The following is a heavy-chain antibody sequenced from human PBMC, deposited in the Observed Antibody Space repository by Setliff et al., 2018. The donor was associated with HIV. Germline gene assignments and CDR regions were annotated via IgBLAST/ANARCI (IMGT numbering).Heavy chain of an antibody. V-gene: IGHV4-4*08. CDR2: IYPIGSPDYPSGNT. Sequence: SETLSLTCTVSGGSISSYYWSWIRQSPGKGLEWIGYIYPIGSPDYPSGNTVYNPSFRSRVTISVDTSKNQLSLKLSSVTPADTALYFCARGPDVRTGESDFDIWGQGTTVTVSS. CDR1: GGSISSYY. J-gene: IGHJ3*02. CDR3: ARGPDVRTGESDFDI. D-gene: IGHD2-21*02.